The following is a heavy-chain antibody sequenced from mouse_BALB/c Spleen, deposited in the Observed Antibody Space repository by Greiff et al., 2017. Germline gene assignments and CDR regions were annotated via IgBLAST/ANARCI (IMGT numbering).Heavy chain of an antibody. V-gene: IGHV2-9*02. CDR3: ARVSYYGNYAMDY. J-gene: IGHJ4*01. CDR2: IWAGGST. CDR1: GFSLTSYG. Sequence: VQVVESGPGLVAPSQSLSITCTVSGFSLTSYGVHWVRQPPGKGLEWLGVIWAGGSTNYNSALMSRLSISKDNSKSQVFLKMNSLQNDDTAMYYFARVSYYGNYAMDYWGQGTAVTGSS. D-gene: IGHD2-10*01.